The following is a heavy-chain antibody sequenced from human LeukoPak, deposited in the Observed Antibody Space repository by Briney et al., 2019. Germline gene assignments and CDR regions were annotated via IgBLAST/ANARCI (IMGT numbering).Heavy chain of an antibody. V-gene: IGHV3-53*01. Sequence: GGSLRLSCAGSGFSVSDNYMTWVRQAPGKGLEWVSVTYSGGTTYYADSVEGRFTISRDNSKNTLYLQMNSLRTEDTAVYYCAKEGGLGYCSTTGCAFAHWGRGTLVTVSS. CDR3: AKEGGLGYCSTTGCAFAH. CDR1: GFSVSDNY. J-gene: IGHJ4*02. CDR2: TYSGGTT. D-gene: IGHD2-2*01.